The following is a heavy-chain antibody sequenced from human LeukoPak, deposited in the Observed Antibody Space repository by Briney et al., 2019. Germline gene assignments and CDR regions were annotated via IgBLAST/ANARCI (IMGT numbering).Heavy chain of an antibody. CDR3: ARDRSREGTYGSGSYYPGWFDP. D-gene: IGHD3-10*01. J-gene: IGHJ5*02. CDR2: IYYSGST. CDR1: GGSISSSSYY. V-gene: IGHV4-39*07. Sequence: SETLSLTCTVFGGSISSSSYYWGWIRQPPGKGLEWIGSIYYSGSTYYNPSLKSRVTISVDTSKNQFSLKLSSVTAADTAVYYCARDRSREGTYGSGSYYPGWFDPWGQGTLVTVSS.